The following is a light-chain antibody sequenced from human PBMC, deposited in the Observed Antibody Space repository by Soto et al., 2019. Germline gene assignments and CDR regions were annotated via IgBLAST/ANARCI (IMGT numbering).Light chain of an antibody. CDR3: SSYAGSNNYYL. Sequence: QSALTQPPSASGSPGQSVTISCTGTSSDVGGYFYVSWYQQHPGKAPKLMIYEVTKRPSGVPDRFSGSKSGNTASLTVSGLQAEDEAEYYCSSYAGSNNYYLFGPGTKLTVL. V-gene: IGLV2-8*01. CDR2: EVT. J-gene: IGLJ1*01. CDR1: SSDVGGYFY.